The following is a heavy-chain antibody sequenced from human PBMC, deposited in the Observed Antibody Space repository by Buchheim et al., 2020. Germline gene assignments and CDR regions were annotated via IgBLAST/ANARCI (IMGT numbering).Heavy chain of an antibody. V-gene: IGHV4-34*01. CDR2: INHSGST. J-gene: IGHJ6*03. CDR3: ARTRYYYYMDV. CDR1: GGSFSGYY. Sequence: QVQLQQWGAGLLKPSETLSLTCAVYGGSFSGYYWSWIRQPPGKGLEWIGEINHSGSTNYNPSLKSRVTISVDTSKNQFHLKLNSVTAADTSMYYCARTRYYYYMDVWGKGTT.